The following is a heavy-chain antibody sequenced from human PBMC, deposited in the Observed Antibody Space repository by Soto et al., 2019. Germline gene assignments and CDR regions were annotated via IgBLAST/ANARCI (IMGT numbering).Heavy chain of an antibody. Sequence: QVQLQESGPGLVKPSQTLSLTCIVSGGSISSGAHYWSWIRQHPGKGLEWIGYIYRSGSTYYNPSLKSRLSISVDTSKNHFSLRLSSVTAADTAVYYCARGRCGLNAESFDFWGQGTLVTVSS. J-gene: IGHJ4*02. CDR3: ARGRCGLNAESFDF. CDR2: IYRSGST. CDR1: GGSISSGAHY. V-gene: IGHV4-31*03.